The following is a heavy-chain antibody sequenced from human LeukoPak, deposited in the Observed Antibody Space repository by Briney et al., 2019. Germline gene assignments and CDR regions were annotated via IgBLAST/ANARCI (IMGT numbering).Heavy chain of an antibody. V-gene: IGHV4-34*01. CDR3: ARGALRYFDWLKKDYYYMDV. D-gene: IGHD3-9*01. J-gene: IGHJ6*03. CDR1: GGSFSGYY. Sequence: SETLSLTCAVYGGSFSGYYWGWIRQPPGKGLEWIGSIYYSGSTYYNPSLKSRVTISVDTSKNQFSLKLSSVTAADTAVYYCARGALRYFDWLKKDYYYMDVWGKGTTVTISS. CDR2: IYYSGST.